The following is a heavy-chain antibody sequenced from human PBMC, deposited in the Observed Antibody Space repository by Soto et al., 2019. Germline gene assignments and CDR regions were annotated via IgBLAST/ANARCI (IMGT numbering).Heavy chain of an antibody. Sequence: ASETLSLTCAFYCGSVIGYFWSWIRQPPGKGLEWIGEINHSGTTSYSPSLDSRVTTSVDTSKNQFSLRLSSVTAADTAIYYCARRYCSDSYCSYFDYWGRGTLVTVSS. CDR3: ARRYCSDSYCSYFDY. V-gene: IGHV4-34*01. CDR2: INHSGTT. D-gene: IGHD2-15*01. CDR1: CGSVIGYF. J-gene: IGHJ4*02.